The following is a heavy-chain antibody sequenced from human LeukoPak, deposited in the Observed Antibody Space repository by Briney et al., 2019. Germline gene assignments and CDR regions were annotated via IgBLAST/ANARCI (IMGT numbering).Heavy chain of an antibody. D-gene: IGHD1-1*01. CDR3: VRGGWELDY. Sequence: GGSLRLSCAASGFSVRDFWMAWVRQAPGKGLEWVAHIKEDRTADYYVDSVKGRFSISKDDGKNSLHLQMNSLRVEDTAVYYCVRGGWELDYWGQGTLVTVSS. CDR2: IKEDRTAD. CDR1: GFSVRDFW. J-gene: IGHJ4*02. V-gene: IGHV3-7*01.